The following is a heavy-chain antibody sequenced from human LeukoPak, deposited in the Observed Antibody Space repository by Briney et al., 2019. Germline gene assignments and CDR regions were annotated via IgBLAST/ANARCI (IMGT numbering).Heavy chain of an antibody. D-gene: IGHD2/OR15-2a*01. V-gene: IGHV1-69*13. CDR3: ARAYADEVNTFDY. CDR2: IIPIFGTA. J-gene: IGHJ4*02. CDR1: GGTFSSYA. Sequence: SVKVSCKASGGTFSSYAISWVRQAPGQGLEWMGGIIPIFGTANYAQKFQGRVTITADESTSTAYMELSSLRSEDTAVYYCARAYADEVNTFDYWGQGTLVTVSS.